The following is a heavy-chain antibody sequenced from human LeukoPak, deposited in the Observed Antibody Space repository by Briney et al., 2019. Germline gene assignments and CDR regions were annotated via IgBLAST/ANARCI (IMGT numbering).Heavy chain of an antibody. CDR1: GYTFTGYY. D-gene: IGHD3-3*01. J-gene: IGHJ6*03. V-gene: IGHV1-2*02. CDR3: ARARPFTYYDFWSGFHMDV. CDR2: INPNSGGT. Sequence: ASEKVSCKASGYTFTGYYMHWVRQAPGQGLEWMGWINPNSGGTNYAQKFQGRVTMTRDTSISTAYMELSRLRSDDTAVYYCARARPFTYYDFWSGFHMDVWGKRTTVTVSS.